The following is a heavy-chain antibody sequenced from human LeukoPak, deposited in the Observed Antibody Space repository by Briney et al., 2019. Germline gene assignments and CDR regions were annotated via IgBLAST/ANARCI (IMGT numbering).Heavy chain of an antibody. CDR3: ARLWFGESHFDY. CDR2: ISYDGSNK. J-gene: IGHJ4*02. CDR1: GFTFSSYA. D-gene: IGHD3-10*01. Sequence: GGSLRLSCAASGFTFSSYAMHWVRQAPGKGLEWVAVISYDGSNKYYADSVKGRSTISRDNSKNTLYLQMNSLRAEDTAVYYCARLWFGESHFDYWGQGTLVTVSS. V-gene: IGHV3-30-3*01.